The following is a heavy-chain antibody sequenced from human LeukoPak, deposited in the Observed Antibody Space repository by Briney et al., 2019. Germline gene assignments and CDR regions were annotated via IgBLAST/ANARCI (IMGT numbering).Heavy chain of an antibody. CDR1: GFTFSSYW. CDR2: INTDGSST. V-gene: IGHV3-74*01. CDR3: ASRYCSSTSCYFGDAFDI. Sequence: GGSLRLSCAASGFTFSSYWMHWVRQAPGKGLVWVSRINTDGSSTSYADSVKGRFTISRDNAKNSLYLQMNSLRAEDTAVYYCASRYCSSTSCYFGDAFDIWGQGTMVTVSS. J-gene: IGHJ3*02. D-gene: IGHD2-2*01.